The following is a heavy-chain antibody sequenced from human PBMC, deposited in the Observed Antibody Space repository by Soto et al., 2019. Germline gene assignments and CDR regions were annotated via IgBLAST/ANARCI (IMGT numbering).Heavy chain of an antibody. CDR1: GFTFSSYS. CDR3: ASSTDESYYDFWSGYYNY. Sequence: SLRLSCAASGFTFSSYSMNWVRQAPGKGLEWVSSISSSSSYIYYADSVKGRFTISRDNAKNSLYLQMNSLRAEDTAVYYCASSTDESYYDFWSGYYNYWGQGTLVTVSS. J-gene: IGHJ4*02. D-gene: IGHD3-3*01. V-gene: IGHV3-21*01. CDR2: ISSSSSYI.